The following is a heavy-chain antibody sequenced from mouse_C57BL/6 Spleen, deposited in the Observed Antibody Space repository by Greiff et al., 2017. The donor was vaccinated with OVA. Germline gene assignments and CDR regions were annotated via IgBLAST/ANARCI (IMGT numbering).Heavy chain of an antibody. V-gene: IGHV1-64*01. Sequence: VQLQQPGAELVKPGASVKLSCKASGYTFTSYWMHWVKQRPGQGLEWIGMIHPNSGSTNYNEKFKSKATLTVDKSSSTAYMQLSSLTSEDSAVYYCASLGNYGAWFAYWGQGTLVTVSA. CDR3: ASLGNYGAWFAY. D-gene: IGHD2-1*01. J-gene: IGHJ3*01. CDR1: GYTFTSYW. CDR2: IHPNSGST.